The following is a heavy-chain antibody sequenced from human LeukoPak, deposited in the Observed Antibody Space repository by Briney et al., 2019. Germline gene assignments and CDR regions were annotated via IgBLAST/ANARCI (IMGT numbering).Heavy chain of an antibody. CDR2: IESKTDGGTT. V-gene: IGHV3-15*04. D-gene: IGHD1-26*01. CDR1: GFSFSDAW. Sequence: GGSLRLSCAASGFSFSDAWMSWVRQIPGKGLEWVGRIESKTDGGTTDYAAPVKGRFTISRDDSTNTLYLQMNSLKSEDTAVYYCARVRRTGSAYDAFDIWGQGTMVTVSS. J-gene: IGHJ3*02. CDR3: ARVRRTGSAYDAFDI.